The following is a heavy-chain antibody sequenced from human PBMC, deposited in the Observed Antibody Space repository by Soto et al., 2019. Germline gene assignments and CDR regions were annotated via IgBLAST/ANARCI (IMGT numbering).Heavy chain of an antibody. CDR3: ARAGFHFGLDV. CDR2: MSSDGTTI. J-gene: IGHJ6*02. V-gene: IGHV3-30-3*01. CDR1: AFTFSDFA. Sequence: QVQLLESGGGVVQPGRSLRLSCAASAFTFSDFAMHWVRQAPGKGLEWMAVMSSDGTTIYYAGSVKGRFTISRDNFKCTLYLQMNSLRPDDTAVFYCARAGFHFGLDVWGLGTTVTVS. D-gene: IGHD6-19*01.